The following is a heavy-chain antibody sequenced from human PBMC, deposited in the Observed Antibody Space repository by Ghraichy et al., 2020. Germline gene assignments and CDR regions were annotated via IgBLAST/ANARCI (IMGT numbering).Heavy chain of an antibody. Sequence: SETLSLTCTVSGGSISSYYWSWIRQPAGKGLEWIGRIYTSGSTNYNPSLKSRVTMSVDTSKNQFSLKLSSVTAADTAVYYCARGPPGGYYDSSGYYEHWGQGTLVTVSS. CDR1: GGSISSYY. CDR3: ARGPPGGYYDSSGYYEH. V-gene: IGHV4-4*07. CDR2: IYTSGST. D-gene: IGHD3-22*01. J-gene: IGHJ4*02.